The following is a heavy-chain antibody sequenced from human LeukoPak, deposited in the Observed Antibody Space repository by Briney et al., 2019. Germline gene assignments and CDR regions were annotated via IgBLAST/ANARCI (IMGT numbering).Heavy chain of an antibody. V-gene: IGHV3-21*01. CDR1: GFTFRTYG. Sequence: GGSLRLSCAASGFTFRTYGMNWVRQAPGKGREWVSSISRDSDYIFYTDSVQGRFTISRDNAKNSLFLQMNSLGAEDTAVYYCARETLTTGYYMDVWGKGTPVTVSS. CDR3: ARETLTTGYYMDV. D-gene: IGHD1-1*01. CDR2: ISRDSDYI. J-gene: IGHJ6*03.